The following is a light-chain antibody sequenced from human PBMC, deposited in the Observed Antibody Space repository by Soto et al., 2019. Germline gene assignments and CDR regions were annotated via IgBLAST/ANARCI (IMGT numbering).Light chain of an antibody. CDR2: EVT. V-gene: IGLV2-8*01. CDR1: SSDDGGYNY. J-gene: IGLJ3*02. Sequence: QSVLTQPPSASGSPGQSVTISCTGTSSDDGGYNYVSWYQQYPGSAPKLMIYEVTKRPSGVPDRFSGSKSGNTASLTVSGLQAEEEADYYCSSYAASNNFYFVFGGGTKLTVL. CDR3: SSYAASNNFYFV.